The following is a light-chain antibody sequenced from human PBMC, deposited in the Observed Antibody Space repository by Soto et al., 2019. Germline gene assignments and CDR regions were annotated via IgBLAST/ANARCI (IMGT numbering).Light chain of an antibody. CDR2: EVS. Sequence: QSVLTQPPSASGAPGQSVTISCTGTSSDVGGYNYVSWYQQHPGKAPKLMIYEVSKRPSGVPDRFSGSKSGNTASLTVSGLQSEDGADYYCSSYAGRYNFFHVLGAGTKLSVL. J-gene: IGLJ1*01. V-gene: IGLV2-8*01. CDR1: SSDVGGYNY. CDR3: SSYAGRYNFFHV.